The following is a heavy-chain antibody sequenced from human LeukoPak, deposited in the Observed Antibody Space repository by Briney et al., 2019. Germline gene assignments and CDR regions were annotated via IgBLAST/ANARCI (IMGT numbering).Heavy chain of an antibody. J-gene: IGHJ4*02. V-gene: IGHV3-20*04. CDR1: GFSFDDYG. CDR3: ASAVGAGYYFDY. Sequence: PGGSLRLSCAASGFSFDDYGMSWVRQAPGKGLEWVSGINWSGSRTGYADSVKGLFTISRDNAKNSLYLQMNSLRAEDTAFYYCASAVGAGYYFDYWGQGTLVTVPS. D-gene: IGHD1-26*01. CDR2: INWSGSRT.